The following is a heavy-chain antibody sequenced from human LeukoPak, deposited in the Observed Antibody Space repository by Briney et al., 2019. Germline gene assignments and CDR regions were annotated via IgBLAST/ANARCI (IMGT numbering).Heavy chain of an antibody. Sequence: PSETLSLTCAVYGGSFSGYYWSWIRQLPGKGLEWIGEINHSGSTNYNPSLKSRVTISVDTSKNQFSLKLSSVTAADTAVYYCARHLGYCSSTSCYNYYFDYWGQGTLVTVSS. D-gene: IGHD2-2*02. CDR1: GGSFSGYY. CDR3: ARHLGYCSSTSCYNYYFDY. J-gene: IGHJ4*02. CDR2: INHSGST. V-gene: IGHV4-34*01.